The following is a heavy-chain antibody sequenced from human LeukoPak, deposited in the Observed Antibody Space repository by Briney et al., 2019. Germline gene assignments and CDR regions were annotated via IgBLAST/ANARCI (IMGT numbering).Heavy chain of an antibody. V-gene: IGHV4-38-2*01. D-gene: IGHD1/OR15-1a*01. CDR1: GGSFSGYY. CDR3: AARGVTGTNYYMDV. J-gene: IGHJ6*03. Sequence: SETLSLTCAVYGGSFSGYYWGWIRQPPGKGLEWIGSIYHSGSTYYNPSLKSRVTISVDTSKNQFSLKLSSVTAADTAVYYCAARGVTGTNYYMDVWGKGTTVTVSS. CDR2: IYHSGST.